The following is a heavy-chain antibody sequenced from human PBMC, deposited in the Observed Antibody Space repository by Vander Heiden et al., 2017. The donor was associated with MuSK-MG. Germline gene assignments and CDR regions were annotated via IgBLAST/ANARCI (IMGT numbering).Heavy chain of an antibody. D-gene: IGHD3-22*01. CDR1: GVSITRGGYY. Sequence: QVQLQESCPGLVKPSQTLSSTCTVSGVSITRGGYYRSLIRQQPGKGLEWIRYISYSRSNYYNPSLKSRVTISVDTSKNQFSLKLSSVTAADTAVYYCAREGGYDSSGYIYLDYWGQGTLVTVSS. CDR2: ISYSRSN. V-gene: IGHV4-31*03. CDR3: AREGGYDSSGYIYLDY. J-gene: IGHJ4*02.